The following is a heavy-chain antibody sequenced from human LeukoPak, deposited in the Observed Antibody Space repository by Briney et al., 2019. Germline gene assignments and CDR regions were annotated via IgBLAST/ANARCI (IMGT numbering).Heavy chain of an antibody. J-gene: IGHJ3*02. Sequence: ASVKVSCKASGYTFTGYYMHWVRQAPGQGLEWMGWINPNSGGTNYAQKFQGRVTMSVDTSKNQFSLKLSSVTAADTAVYYCARAPGGVDIWGQGTMVTVSS. V-gene: IGHV1-2*02. CDR2: INPNSGGT. D-gene: IGHD3-16*01. CDR1: GYTFTGYY. CDR3: ARAPGGVDI.